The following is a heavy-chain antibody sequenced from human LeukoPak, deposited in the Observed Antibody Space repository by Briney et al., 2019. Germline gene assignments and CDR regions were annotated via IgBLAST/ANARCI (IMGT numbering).Heavy chain of an antibody. CDR3: ARGHLGYCSSTSCSPNPWFDP. J-gene: IGHJ5*02. D-gene: IGHD2-2*01. Sequence: PSETLSLTCAVYGGSFSGYYWSWIRQPPGKGLEWIGEINHSGSTNYNPSLKSRVTISVDTSKNQFSLKLSSVTAADTAVYYCARGHLGYCSSTSCSPNPWFDPWGQGTLVTVSS. CDR2: INHSGST. V-gene: IGHV4-34*01. CDR1: GGSFSGYY.